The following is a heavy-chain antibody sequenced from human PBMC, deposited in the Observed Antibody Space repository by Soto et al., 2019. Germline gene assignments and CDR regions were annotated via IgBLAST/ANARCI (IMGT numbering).Heavy chain of an antibody. V-gene: IGHV3-48*03. CDR1: GFTFSSHG. D-gene: IGHD3-3*01. J-gene: IGHJ6*02. CDR3: ARDRSLIFAVPPYGMDV. Sequence: GGSLRLSCVVSGFTFSSHGMNWVRQAPGKGPEWVSKISESGGTTSYADSVKGRFTISRDNARDSLYLHMDSLRAEDTAVYYCARDRSLIFAVPPYGMDVWGQGTTVTVSS. CDR2: ISESGGTT.